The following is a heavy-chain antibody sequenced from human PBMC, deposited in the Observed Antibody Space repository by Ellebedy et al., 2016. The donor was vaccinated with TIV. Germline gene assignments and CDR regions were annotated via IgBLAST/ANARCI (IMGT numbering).Heavy chain of an antibody. CDR1: GFTFSSYS. D-gene: IGHD3-22*01. Sequence: GGSLRLSXAASGFTFSSYSMNWVRQAPGKGLEWVSYISSSSSTIYYADSVKGRFTISRDNAKNSLYLQMNSLRAEDTAVYYCAREASIYYDSSGSQTDYYYYGMDVWGQGTTVTVSS. J-gene: IGHJ6*02. CDR3: AREASIYYDSSGSQTDYYYYGMDV. V-gene: IGHV3-48*04. CDR2: ISSSSSTI.